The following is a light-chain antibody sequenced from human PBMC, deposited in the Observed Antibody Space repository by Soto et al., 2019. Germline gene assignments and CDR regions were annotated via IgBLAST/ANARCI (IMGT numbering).Light chain of an antibody. Sequence: EIVLTQSPGTLSLSPGERATLSCRASQSVSSTYLAWYQQKPGQAPRLLIYGASSRAAGIPDRFSGSGCGKDVALTISRLEPEDFAVDYCQQYGYSPYTFGQGPKLEIK. J-gene: IGKJ2*01. CDR3: QQYGYSPYT. CDR1: QSVSSTY. CDR2: GAS. V-gene: IGKV3-20*01.